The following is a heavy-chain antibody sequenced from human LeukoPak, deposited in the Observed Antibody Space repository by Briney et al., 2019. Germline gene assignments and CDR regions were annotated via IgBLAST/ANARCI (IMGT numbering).Heavy chain of an antibody. CDR2: ITRSGTNT. CDR3: ATDPATVGVTTRDY. Sequence: GGSLRLSCAASGITLNIFAMNWVRQAPGKGLEWVSAITRSGTNTFYRDSVKGRCTVSRDNSKNTIFLQMNTLRADDTAVYFCATDPATVGVTTRDYWGQGPPVPVSS. V-gene: IGHV3-23*01. CDR1: GITLNIFA. J-gene: IGHJ4*02. D-gene: IGHD1-26*01.